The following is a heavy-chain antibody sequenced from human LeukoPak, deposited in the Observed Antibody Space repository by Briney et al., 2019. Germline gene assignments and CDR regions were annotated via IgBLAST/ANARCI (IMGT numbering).Heavy chain of an antibody. CDR3: ARDPFTIFGVVINWFDP. V-gene: IGHV3-30*02. CDR1: GFTFSSYG. CDR2: IRYDGSNK. D-gene: IGHD3-3*01. Sequence: GGSLRLSCAASGFTFSSYGMHWVRQAPGKGLEWVAFIRYDGSNKYYADSVKGRFTISRDNSKNTLYLQMNSLRAEDTAVYYCARDPFTIFGVVINWFDPWGQGTLVTVSS. J-gene: IGHJ5*02.